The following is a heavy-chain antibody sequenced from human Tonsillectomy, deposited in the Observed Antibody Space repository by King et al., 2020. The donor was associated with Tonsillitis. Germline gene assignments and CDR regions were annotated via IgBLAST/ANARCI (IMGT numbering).Heavy chain of an antibody. J-gene: IGHJ4*02. CDR2: IYWDNNK. D-gene: IGHD2-8*01. V-gene: IGHV2-5*02. Sequence: ITLKESGPTLVKPTQTLTLTYTFSGFSLTTTGVGVGWIRQPPGKALEWLALIYWDNNKYYSPSLKSRLTITKDTSKNQVVLTMTNMDPVDTATYYCAHRPPPYLNFDYWGQGTLVTVSS. CDR1: GFSLTTTGVG. CDR3: AHRPPPYLNFDY.